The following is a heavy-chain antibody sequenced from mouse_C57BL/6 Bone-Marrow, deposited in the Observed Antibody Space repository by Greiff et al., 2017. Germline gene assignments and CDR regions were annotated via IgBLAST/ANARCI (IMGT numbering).Heavy chain of an antibody. CDR1: GYSITSGYY. CDR3: ARRKLRAWFAY. J-gene: IGHJ3*01. D-gene: IGHD3-2*02. V-gene: IGHV3-6*01. Sequence: EVKLLESGPGLVKPSQSLSLTCSVTGYSITSGYYWNWIRQFPGNKLEWMGYISYDGSNNYNPSLKNRISITRDTSKNQFFLKLNSVTTEDTATYYCARRKLRAWFAYWGQGTLVTVSA. CDR2: ISYDGSN.